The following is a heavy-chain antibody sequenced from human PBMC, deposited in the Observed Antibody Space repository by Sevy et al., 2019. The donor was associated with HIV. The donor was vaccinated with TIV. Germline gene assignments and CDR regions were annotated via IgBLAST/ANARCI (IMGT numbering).Heavy chain of an antibody. CDR1: GGSLSSSDSY. CDR2: IHYTGGT. J-gene: IGHJ4*02. Sequence: SETLSLTCTVSGGSLSSSDSYWSWIRQLPGKGLEWLGYIHYTGGTYYNPFLKSRVAMSVDTSEEQFSLRLSFLTAADTALYYCANKRGYSHGPFDYWGQGILVTVSS. CDR3: ANKRGYSHGPFDY. V-gene: IGHV4-30-4*01. D-gene: IGHD5-12*01.